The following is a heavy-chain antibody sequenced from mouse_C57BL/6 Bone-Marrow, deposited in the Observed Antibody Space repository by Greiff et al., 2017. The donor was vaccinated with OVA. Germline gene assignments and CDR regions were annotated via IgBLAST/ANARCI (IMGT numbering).Heavy chain of an antibody. V-gene: IGHV5-17*01. Sequence: EVKVVESGGGLVKPGGSLKLSCAASGFTFSDYGMHWVRQAPEKGLEWVAYISSGSSTIYYADTVKGRFTLSRDNAKNTLFLQMTSLRSEDTAMYYCARMDYGSSYDAMDYWGQGTSVTVSS. J-gene: IGHJ4*01. CDR1: GFTFSDYG. CDR2: ISSGSSTI. CDR3: ARMDYGSSYDAMDY. D-gene: IGHD1-1*01.